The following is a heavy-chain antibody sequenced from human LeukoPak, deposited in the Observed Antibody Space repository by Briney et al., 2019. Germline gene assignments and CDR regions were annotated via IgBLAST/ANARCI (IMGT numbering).Heavy chain of an antibody. D-gene: IGHD6-13*01. CDR3: TRSPYSSSWTFEY. CDR1: GFTFSSFE. V-gene: IGHV3-48*03. J-gene: IGHJ4*02. CDR2: ISSSGTTI. Sequence: GGSLRLSCVASGFTFSSFEMNWVRQAPGKGLEWVSYISSSGTTIYYADSVKGRFTVSRDNAKNSLYLQMNSLRPEDTAVYYCTRSPYSSSWTFEYWGQGTLVTVSS.